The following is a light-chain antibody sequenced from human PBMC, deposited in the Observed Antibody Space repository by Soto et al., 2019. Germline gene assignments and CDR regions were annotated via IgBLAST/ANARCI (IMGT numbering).Light chain of an antibody. CDR3: QQSYSTPPWT. CDR1: QSIVTY. V-gene: IGKV1-39*01. Sequence: IQMTQSPSSLSASVGDRFTITCRASQSIVTYLNWYLQKPGKAPKLLIYAASNLQSGVPSRFSGSGSGTDFTLTISSLQPEDFATYFCQQSYSTPPWTFGQGTKVDI. J-gene: IGKJ1*01. CDR2: AAS.